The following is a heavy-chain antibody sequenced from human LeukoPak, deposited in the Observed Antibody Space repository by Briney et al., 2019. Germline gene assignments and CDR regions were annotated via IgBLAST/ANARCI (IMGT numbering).Heavy chain of an antibody. V-gene: IGHV4-59*02. J-gene: IGHJ4*02. CDR1: GDSVTGYF. D-gene: IGHD2-15*01. CDR2: IYKIGTT. CDR3: VIGVGWQPDY. Sequence: PSETLSLTCTVFGDSVTGYFLNWVRQSPGKGLEWIGHIYKIGTTNYNPSLKSRLTISADTSKNQFSPQLRSVTAADTAVYYCVIGVGWQPDYWGQGALVTVSS.